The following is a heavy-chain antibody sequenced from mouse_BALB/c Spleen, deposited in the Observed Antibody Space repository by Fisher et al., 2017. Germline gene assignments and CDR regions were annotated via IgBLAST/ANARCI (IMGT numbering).Heavy chain of an antibody. D-gene: IGHD2-2*01. V-gene: IGHV1-69*02. J-gene: IGHJ4*01. CDR3: ARRGYYGYDRHYAMDY. Sequence: KFKGKATLTVDESSSTAYMQLSSLTSEDSAVYYCARRGYYGYDRHYAMDYWGQGTSVTVSS.